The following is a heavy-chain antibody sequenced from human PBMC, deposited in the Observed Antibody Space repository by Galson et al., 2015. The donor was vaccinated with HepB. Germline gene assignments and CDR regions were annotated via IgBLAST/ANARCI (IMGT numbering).Heavy chain of an antibody. CDR2: ISSSGSTI. J-gene: IGHJ2*01. D-gene: IGHD6-13*01. CDR1: GFTFSDYY. CDR3: ARDGDIAAAGIYLVGWYFDL. Sequence: SLRLSCAASGFTFSDYYMSWIRQAPGKGLEWVSYISSSGSTIYYADSVKGRFTISRDNAKNSLYLQMNSLRAEDTAVYYCARDGDIAAAGIYLVGWYFDLWGRGTLVTVSS. V-gene: IGHV3-11*01.